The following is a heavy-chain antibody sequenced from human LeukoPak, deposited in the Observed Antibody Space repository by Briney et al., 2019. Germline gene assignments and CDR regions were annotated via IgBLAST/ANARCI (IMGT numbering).Heavy chain of an antibody. D-gene: IGHD1-20*01. J-gene: IGHJ4*02. CDR3: ARSRYNWNPSDY. V-gene: IGHV3-11*01. CDR2: ISSSGSTI. CDR1: GFTFSGYY. Sequence: GGSLRLSCAASGFTFSGYYMSWIRQAPGKGLEWVSYISSSGSTIYYADSVKGRFTISRDNAKNSLYLQMNSLRAEDTAVYYCARSRYNWNPSDYWGQGTLVTISS.